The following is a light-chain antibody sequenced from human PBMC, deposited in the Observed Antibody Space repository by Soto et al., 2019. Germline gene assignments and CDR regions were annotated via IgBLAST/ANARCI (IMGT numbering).Light chain of an antibody. CDR2: GAS. CDR3: QQYGRSPPYT. CDR1: QSVSSSY. Sequence: EIVLTQSPGTLSLSPGERATLSCRASQSVSSSYLAWYQQKPGQAPRLVIYGASSRATGIPDRFSGSGSGTDFTLTISRLEPEDCAVYYCQQYGRSPPYTFGQGTKLEIK. J-gene: IGKJ2*01. V-gene: IGKV3-20*01.